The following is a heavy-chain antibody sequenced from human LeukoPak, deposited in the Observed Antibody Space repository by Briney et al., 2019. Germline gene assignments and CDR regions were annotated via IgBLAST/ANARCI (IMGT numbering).Heavy chain of an antibody. J-gene: IGHJ4*02. V-gene: IGHV1-69*13. D-gene: IGHD6-19*01. Sequence: PVKVSCTASGGTFRSSVTSWVRQAPGHGVEWRGGSIPIFGIANYTQKLPVRVTISAYETTRTAHMELISLRSEDMAVYYCALVVGSGGLLDFDYWGQGTLVTVSS. CDR2: SIPIFGIA. CDR3: ALVVGSGGLLDFDY. CDR1: GGTFRSSV.